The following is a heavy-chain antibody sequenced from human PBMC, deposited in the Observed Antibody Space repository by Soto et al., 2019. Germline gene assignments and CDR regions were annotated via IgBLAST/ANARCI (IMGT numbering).Heavy chain of an antibody. CDR1: GYSFPNHW. CDR3: ARLSRDFWSGPDY. D-gene: IGHD3-3*01. V-gene: IGHV5-51*01. J-gene: IGHJ4*02. CDR2: IYPGDSDM. Sequence: GESLKISCEGVGYSFPNHWIAWVRQRPDKGLEWMGTIYPGDSDMRYSPSFRGQGTISLDKSINTAYLQWDSLKDSDTAKYCCARLSRDFWSGPDYWGQGALVTVSS.